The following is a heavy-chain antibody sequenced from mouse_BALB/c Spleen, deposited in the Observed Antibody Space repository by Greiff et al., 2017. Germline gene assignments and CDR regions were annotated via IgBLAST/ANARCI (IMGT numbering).Heavy chain of an antibody. V-gene: IGHV5-6-4*01. CDR1: GFTFSSYT. J-gene: IGHJ4*01. Sequence: EVKLMESGGGLVQPGGSLKLSCAASGFTFSSYTMSWVRQTPEKRLEWVATISSGGSYTYYPDSVKGRFTISRDNAKNTLYLQMSSLKSEDTAMYYCTRDNLYYAMDYWGQGTSVTVSS. CDR3: TRDNLYYAMDY. CDR2: ISSGGSYT.